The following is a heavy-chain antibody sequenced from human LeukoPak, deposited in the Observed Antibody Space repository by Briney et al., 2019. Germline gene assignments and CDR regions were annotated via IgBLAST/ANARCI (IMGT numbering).Heavy chain of an antibody. J-gene: IGHJ5*02. V-gene: IGHV1-2*02. D-gene: IGHD5-18*01. CDR2: INPSSGDT. CDR3: ARFAGYSFGFGGYHWFDP. CDR1: GYSFTGYY. Sequence: ASVKVSCKTSGYSFTGYYIHWVRQAPGQGPEWMGWINPSSGDTKYAQKFQVRVPMTRDTSINTAYMELSSLRSDDTAVYYSARFAGYSFGFGGYHWFDPWGQGTLVTVSS.